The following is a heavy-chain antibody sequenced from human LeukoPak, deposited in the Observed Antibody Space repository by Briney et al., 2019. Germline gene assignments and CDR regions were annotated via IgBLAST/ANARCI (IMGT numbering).Heavy chain of an antibody. D-gene: IGHD2-2*01. CDR3: ATPGGYCSSTSCYDGAIDY. V-gene: IGHV4-39*01. CDR1: GGSISSSSYY. CDR2: IYYSGST. Sequence: SETLSLTCTVSGGSISSSSYYWGWIRQPPGKGLEWIGSIYYSGSTYYNPSLKSRVTISVDTSKNQFSLKLSSVTAADTAVYYCATPGGYCSSTSCYDGAIDYWGQGTLATVSS. J-gene: IGHJ4*02.